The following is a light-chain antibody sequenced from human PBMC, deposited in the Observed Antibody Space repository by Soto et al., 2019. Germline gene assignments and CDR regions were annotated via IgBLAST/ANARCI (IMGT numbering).Light chain of an antibody. J-gene: IGLJ1*01. Sequence: QSALTQPASVSGSLGQSITISCTGTSSDVGDYNYVSWYQQHPGKAPKLMIYDVSNRPSGVSNRFSGSKSGNTASLTISGLQAEDEADYYCSSYSGSSTFYVFGTGTKVTFL. CDR3: SSYSGSSTFYV. CDR1: SSDVGDYNY. V-gene: IGLV2-14*01. CDR2: DVS.